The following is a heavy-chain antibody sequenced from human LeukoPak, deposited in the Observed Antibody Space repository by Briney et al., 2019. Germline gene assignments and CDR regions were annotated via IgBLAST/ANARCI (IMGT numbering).Heavy chain of an antibody. D-gene: IGHD3-3*01. Sequence: GGSLRLSCAASGFTFSSYAMSWVRQAPGKGLEWVSAISGSGGYTYYADSVKGRFTISRDSSKNTLYLQMNSLRAEDTAVYYRAKPAQYYDFWSGYGYWGQGTLVTVSS. V-gene: IGHV3-23*01. J-gene: IGHJ4*02. CDR3: AKPAQYYDFWSGYGY. CDR2: ISGSGGYT. CDR1: GFTFSSYA.